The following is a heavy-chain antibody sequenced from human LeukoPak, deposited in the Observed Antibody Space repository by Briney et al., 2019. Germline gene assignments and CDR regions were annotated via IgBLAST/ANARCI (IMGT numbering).Heavy chain of an antibody. Sequence: SETLSLTCAVYGGSFSGYYWSWIRQPSGKGLEWIGEINHSGSTNCNPSLKSRVTISVDTSKNQFSLKLSPVTAADTAVYYCARDGVAAAVKLDYWGQGTLVTVSS. J-gene: IGHJ4*02. CDR3: ARDGVAAAVKLDY. CDR2: INHSGST. CDR1: GGSFSGYY. V-gene: IGHV4-34*01. D-gene: IGHD6-13*01.